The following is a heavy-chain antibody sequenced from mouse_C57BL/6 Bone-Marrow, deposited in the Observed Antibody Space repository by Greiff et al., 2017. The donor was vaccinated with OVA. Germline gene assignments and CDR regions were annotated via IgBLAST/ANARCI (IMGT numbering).Heavy chain of an antibody. CDR2: ISAGGSYT. D-gene: IGHD1-1*02. J-gene: IGHJ3*01. Sequence: EVQLVESGGGLVKPGGSLKLSCAASGFTFSSYAMSWVRQTPEKRLEWVATISAGGSYTYYPDNVKGRFTISRDNAKNNLYLQMSHLKSEDTAMYYCARDRWLKVLFAYWGQGTLVTVSA. V-gene: IGHV5-4*01. CDR1: GFTFSSYA. CDR3: ARDRWLKVLFAY.